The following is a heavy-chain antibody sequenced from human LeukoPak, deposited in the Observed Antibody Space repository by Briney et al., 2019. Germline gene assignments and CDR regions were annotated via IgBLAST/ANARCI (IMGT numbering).Heavy chain of an antibody. CDR3: ARHLGSSWYWAWFDP. D-gene: IGHD6-13*01. Sequence: AASVKVSCKASGGTFSSYAISWVRQAPGQGLEWMGGIIPIFGTANYAQKFQGRVTITADKSTSTAYMELSSLRSEDTAVYYCARHLGSSWYWAWFDPWGQGTLVTVSS. V-gene: IGHV1-69*06. CDR1: GGTFSSYA. CDR2: IIPIFGTA. J-gene: IGHJ5*02.